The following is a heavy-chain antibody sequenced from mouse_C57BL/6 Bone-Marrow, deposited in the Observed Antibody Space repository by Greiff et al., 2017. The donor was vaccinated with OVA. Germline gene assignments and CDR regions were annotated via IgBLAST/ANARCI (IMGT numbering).Heavy chain of an antibody. CDR3: AGYYGFAY. CDR2: IDPSDSYT. J-gene: IGHJ3*01. CDR1: GYTFTSYW. V-gene: IGHV1-50*01. Sequence: QVQLQQPGAELVKPGASVKLSCKASGYTFTSYWMQWVKQRPGQGLEWIGEIDPSDSYTNYNQKFKGKATLTVDTSSSTAYMQLGSLTSEDSAVYYCAGYYGFAYWGQGTLVTVSA. D-gene: IGHD2-3*01.